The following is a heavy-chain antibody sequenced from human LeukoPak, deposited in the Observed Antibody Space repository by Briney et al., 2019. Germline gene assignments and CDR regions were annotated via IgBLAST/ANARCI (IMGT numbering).Heavy chain of an antibody. Sequence: GGSLRLSCAASGFTFRGSALHWVRQAPGKGLEWVAVISYDGGNQFYADSVKGRFTISRDNSKNTVYLQMDSLRPEDTAVYHCAKSGHSSSWYTDYWGQGTLVTVSS. CDR1: GFTFRGSA. CDR2: ISYDGGNQ. J-gene: IGHJ4*02. D-gene: IGHD6-13*01. CDR3: AKSGHSSSWYTDY. V-gene: IGHV3-30*18.